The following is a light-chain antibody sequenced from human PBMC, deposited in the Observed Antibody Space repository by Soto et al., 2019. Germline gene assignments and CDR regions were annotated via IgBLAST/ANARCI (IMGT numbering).Light chain of an antibody. V-gene: IGKV2-30*01. CDR2: KVS. Sequence: DVVMTQSPFSLPVALGQPASISCRSSHSLVYSDGNTYLSWFQQRPGQSPRRLIYKVSNRDSGVPDRFSGSGSGTDFTLKISRVEAGDVGFYYCMQSTPWPMTFGQGTRLDIK. CDR1: HSLVYSDGNTY. J-gene: IGKJ5*01. CDR3: MQSTPWPMT.